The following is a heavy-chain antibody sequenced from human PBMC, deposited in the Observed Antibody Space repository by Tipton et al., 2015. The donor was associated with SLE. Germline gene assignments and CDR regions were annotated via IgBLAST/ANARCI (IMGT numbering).Heavy chain of an antibody. Sequence: TLSLTCTVSGGSISSSGNYWGWIRQPPGKGLEWIGEIDHSRSTNYNPSLKSRVTISRDTSKNQFSLRLSSVTAADTAVYYCASGPISPGDYWGQGTLVTVSA. V-gene: IGHV4-39*01. J-gene: IGHJ4*02. D-gene: IGHD3/OR15-3a*01. CDR3: ASGPISPGDY. CDR2: IDHSRST. CDR1: GGSISSSGNY.